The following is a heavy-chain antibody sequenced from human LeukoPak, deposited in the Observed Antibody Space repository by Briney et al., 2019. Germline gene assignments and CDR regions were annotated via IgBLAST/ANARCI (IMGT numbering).Heavy chain of an antibody. CDR3: ARQSYYYDSAYWFDP. J-gene: IGHJ5*02. Sequence: GESLKISCKGSGYSFTSYWISWVRQMPGKGLEWMGRIDPSDSYTNYSPSFQGHVTISADKSISTAYLQWSSLKASDTAMYYCARQSYYYDSAYWFDPWGQGTLVTVSS. CDR2: IDPSDSYT. V-gene: IGHV5-10-1*01. CDR1: GYSFTSYW. D-gene: IGHD3-22*01.